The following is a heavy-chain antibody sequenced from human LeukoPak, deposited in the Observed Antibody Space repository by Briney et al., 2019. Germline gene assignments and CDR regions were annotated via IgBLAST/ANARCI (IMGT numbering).Heavy chain of an antibody. CDR2: VSYDGGNR. J-gene: IGHJ6*04. V-gene: IGHV3-30*18. CDR1: GFSFSAYD. Sequence: GRSLRLSCAASGFSFSAYDMHWVRQAPGKGLEWVAVVSYDGGNRYHADSVKGRFTISRDNSKNTLYLQANNLTTEDTAVYFCAKTMVRTAILLSLPSYYYGLDVWGTGTTVTVSS. CDR3: AKTMVRTAILLSLPSYYYGLDV. D-gene: IGHD3-10*01.